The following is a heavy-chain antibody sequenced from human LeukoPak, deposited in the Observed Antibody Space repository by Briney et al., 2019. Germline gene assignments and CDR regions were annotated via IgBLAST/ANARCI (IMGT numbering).Heavy chain of an antibody. D-gene: IGHD6-19*01. CDR3: AKGSGWYV. CDR2: INTSGGNT. J-gene: IGHJ4*02. CDR1: GFTFSSYA. Sequence: GGSLRLSCVASGFTFSSYAMTWVRQAPGKGLEWVSVINTSGGNTDYADPVKGRFTISRDNSKNTLYLQMNSLRAEDTAVYYCAKGSGWYVWGQGTLVTVSS. V-gene: IGHV3-23*01.